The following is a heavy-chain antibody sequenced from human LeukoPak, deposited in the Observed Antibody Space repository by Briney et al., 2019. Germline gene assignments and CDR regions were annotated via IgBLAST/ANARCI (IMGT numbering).Heavy chain of an antibody. J-gene: IGHJ4*02. CDR1: GFGFGDYA. Sequence: GSLRLSCTASGFGFGDYAMTRVRQAPGKGLEWVAFIGSNAYGGTTEYAASVKDRFTVSRDDSKTYLQMNSLKSEDTAVYYCTRDLRRGFDYWGQGTLVTVSA. CDR2: IGSNAYGGTT. D-gene: IGHD4-17*01. CDR3: TRDLRRGFDY. V-gene: IGHV3-49*04.